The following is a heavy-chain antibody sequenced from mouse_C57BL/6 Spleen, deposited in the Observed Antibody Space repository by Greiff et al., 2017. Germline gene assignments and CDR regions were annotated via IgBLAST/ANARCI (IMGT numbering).Heavy chain of an antibody. D-gene: IGHD1-1*01. CDR3: AKNFEYYGSFYAMDY. V-gene: IGHV2-5*01. J-gene: IGHJ4*01. CDR2: IWRGGST. Sequence: QVQLQQSGPGLVQPSQSLSITCTVSGFSLTSYGVHWVRQSPGKGLEWLGVIWRGGSTDYNAAFMSRLSITKDNSKSQVFFKMNSLQADDTAIYYCAKNFEYYGSFYAMDYWGQGASVTVSS. CDR1: GFSLTSYG.